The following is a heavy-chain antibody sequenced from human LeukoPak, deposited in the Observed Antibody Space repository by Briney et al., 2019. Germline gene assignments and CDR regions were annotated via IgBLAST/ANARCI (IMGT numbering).Heavy chain of an antibody. Sequence: ASVKVSCKASGYTFTGYYIHWVRQAPGQGLEWMGWINPNSGGTNYAQKFQGRVTMTRDTSISTAYMELSRLRSDDTAVYYCARDGSYGAYYYYGMDVWGQGTTVTVSS. V-gene: IGHV1-2*02. CDR2: INPNSGGT. CDR1: GYTFTGYY. J-gene: IGHJ6*02. D-gene: IGHD5-18*01. CDR3: ARDGSYGAYYYYGMDV.